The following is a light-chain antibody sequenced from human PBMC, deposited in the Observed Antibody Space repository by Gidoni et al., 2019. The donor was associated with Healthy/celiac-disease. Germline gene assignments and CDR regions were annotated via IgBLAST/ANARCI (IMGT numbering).Light chain of an antibody. Sequence: IVMTQSPLSLPVTPGEPASISCRSSQSLLHSNGYNYLDWYLQKPGQSPQLLIYLGSNRASGVPDRFSGSGSGTDFTLKNSRVEAEDVGVYYCMQALQTPATFGGGTKVEIK. CDR1: QSLLHSNGYNY. J-gene: IGKJ4*01. V-gene: IGKV2-28*01. CDR3: MQALQTPAT. CDR2: LGS.